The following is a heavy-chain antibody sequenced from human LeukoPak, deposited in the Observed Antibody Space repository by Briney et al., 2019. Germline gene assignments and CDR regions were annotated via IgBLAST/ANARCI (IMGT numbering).Heavy chain of an antibody. J-gene: IGHJ6*03. CDR2: INHSGST. CDR1: GGSFSGYY. Sequence: PSETLSLTCAVCGGSFSGYYWSWIRQPPGKGREWIGEINHSGSTNYNPSLKSRVTISVDTSKNQSSLKLSSVTAADTAVYYCARAGDGGYGYYHYMDVWGKGTTVTVSS. V-gene: IGHV4-34*01. D-gene: IGHD5-18*01. CDR3: ARAGDGGYGYYHYMDV.